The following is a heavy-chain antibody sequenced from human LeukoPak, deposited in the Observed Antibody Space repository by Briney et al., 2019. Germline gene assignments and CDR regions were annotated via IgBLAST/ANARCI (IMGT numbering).Heavy chain of an antibody. Sequence: SSETLSLTCTVSGGSISSYYWSWIRQPAGKGLEWIGRIYTSGSTNYNPSLKSRVTISVDTSKNQFSLKLSSVTAADTAVYYCARETDDSSGYYCDYWGQGTLVTVSS. CDR3: ARETDDSSGYYCDY. CDR1: GGSISSYY. CDR2: IYTSGST. J-gene: IGHJ4*02. V-gene: IGHV4-4*07. D-gene: IGHD3-22*01.